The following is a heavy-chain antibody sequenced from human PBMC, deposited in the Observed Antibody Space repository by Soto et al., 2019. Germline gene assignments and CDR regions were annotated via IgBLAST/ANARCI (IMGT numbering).Heavy chain of an antibody. V-gene: IGHV1-3*01. Sequence: QVQLVQSGPEVKKPGASVRVSCKASGYSFTGYAMQWVRQAPGQGLEWMGWVNGGNGNSKSSPKFHGRVTISRDTAATTAYMELTDLRTEDTAVYYCARDNPFLDYLLTSYFDHWGQGTLVTVSS. D-gene: IGHD3-3*02. CDR1: GYSFTGYA. J-gene: IGHJ4*02. CDR2: VNGGNGNS. CDR3: ARDNPFLDYLLTSYFDH.